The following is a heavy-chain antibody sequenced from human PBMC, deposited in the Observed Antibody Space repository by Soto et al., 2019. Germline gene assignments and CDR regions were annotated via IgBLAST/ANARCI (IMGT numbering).Heavy chain of an antibody. CDR2: IYYSGST. V-gene: IGHV4-39*01. CDR1: GGSISSSSYY. D-gene: IGHD6-13*01. Sequence: PSETLSLTCTVSGGSISSSSYYWGWIRQPPGKGLEWIGSIYYSGSTYYNPSLKSRVTISVDTSKNQFSLKLSSVTAADTAVYYCARHGYSSSWYRIDPWGQGTLVTVSS. J-gene: IGHJ5*02. CDR3: ARHGYSSSWYRIDP.